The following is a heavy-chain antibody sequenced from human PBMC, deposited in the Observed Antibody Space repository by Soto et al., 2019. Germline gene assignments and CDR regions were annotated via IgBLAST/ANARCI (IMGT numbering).Heavy chain of an antibody. CDR3: ARGRGAAGTDSVQYYGMDV. J-gene: IGHJ6*02. CDR1: GFTFSSYS. D-gene: IGHD6-13*01. Sequence: EVQLVESGGGLVKPGGSLRLSCAASGFTFSSYSMNWVRQAPGKGLEWVSSISSSSSYIYYADSVKGRFTISRDNAKNSLYPQMNRLRAFPTAVYYCARGRGAAGTDSVQYYGMDVWGQGTTVTVSS. CDR2: ISSSSSYI. V-gene: IGHV3-21*01.